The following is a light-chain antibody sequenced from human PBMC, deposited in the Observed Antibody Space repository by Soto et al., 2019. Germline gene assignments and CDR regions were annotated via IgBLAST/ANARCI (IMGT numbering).Light chain of an antibody. CDR2: AAS. V-gene: IGKV3-20*01. CDR3: QQYGYSPIT. CDR1: QSVSSSH. Sequence: PGERVTLSCRASQSVSSSHLAWYQHKPGQSPKLXIYAASSRATGSPDRFSGGGSGTDFTLTISRLEPEDFAVYYCQQYGYSPITFGQGTRLEIK. J-gene: IGKJ5*01.